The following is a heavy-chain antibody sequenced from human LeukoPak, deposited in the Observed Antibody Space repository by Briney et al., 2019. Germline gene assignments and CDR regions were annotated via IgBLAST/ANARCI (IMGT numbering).Heavy chain of an antibody. CDR2: IIPIFGTA. CDR3: ARARYSYGDFFDY. J-gene: IGHJ4*02. CDR1: GGTFSSYA. V-gene: IGHV1-69*06. D-gene: IGHD5-18*01. Sequence: SVRVSCKASGGTFSSYAISWVRQAPGQGLEWMGGIIPIFGTANYAQKFQGRVTITADKSTSTAYMELSSLRSEDTAVYYCARARYSYGDFFDYWGQGTLVTVSS.